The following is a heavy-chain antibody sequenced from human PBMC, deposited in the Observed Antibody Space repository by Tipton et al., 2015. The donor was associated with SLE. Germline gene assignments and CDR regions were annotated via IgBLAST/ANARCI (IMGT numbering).Heavy chain of an antibody. J-gene: IGHJ4*02. CDR3: ARPDSYCSGGSCSSNSYFDY. CDR2: INHSGST. Sequence: LRLSCTASGFTFGDYSMSWVRQAPGKGLEWIGEINHSGSTNYNPSLNIRVTISVDTSKNQFSLKLTSVTAADTAVYYCARPDSYCSGGSCSSNSYFDYWGQGTLVTVSS. CDR1: GFTFGDYS. V-gene: IGHV4-34*01. D-gene: IGHD2-15*01.